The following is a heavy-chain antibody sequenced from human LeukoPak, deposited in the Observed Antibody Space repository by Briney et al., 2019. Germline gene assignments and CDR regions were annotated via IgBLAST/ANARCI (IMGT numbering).Heavy chain of an antibody. J-gene: IGHJ3*02. V-gene: IGHV3-21*01. CDR2: ISSSSSYI. Sequence: GRSLRLSCAASGFTFSSYSMNWVRQAPGKGLEWVSSISSSSSYIYYADSVKGRFTISRDNAKNSLYLQMNSLRAEDTAVYYCARASNALVAIDAFDIWGQGTMVTVSS. D-gene: IGHD2-8*02. CDR3: ARASNALVAIDAFDI. CDR1: GFTFSSYS.